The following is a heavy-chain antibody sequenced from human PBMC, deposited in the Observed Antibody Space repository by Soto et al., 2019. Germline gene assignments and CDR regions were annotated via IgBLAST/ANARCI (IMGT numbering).Heavy chain of an antibody. D-gene: IGHD3-22*01. CDR2: IYSGGST. Sequence: GSLRLSCAASGFTVSSNYMSWVRQAPGKGLEWASVIYSGGSTYYADSVKGRFTISRDNSKNTLYLQMNSLRAEDTAVYYCARAYYYDSSGYVYYYGMDVWGQGTTVTVSS. CDR1: GFTVSSNY. CDR3: ARAYYYDSSGYVYYYGMDV. V-gene: IGHV3-66*01. J-gene: IGHJ6*02.